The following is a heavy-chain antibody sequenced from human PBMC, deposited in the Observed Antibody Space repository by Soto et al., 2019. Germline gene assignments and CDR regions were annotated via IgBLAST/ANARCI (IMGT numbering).Heavy chain of an antibody. CDR3: VKGGRYSSGHFDY. Sequence: PVGSLRLSCSASGFTFSSSAMHWVRQAPGKGLEYVSSISSDAGSTYYADSVKGRFTISRDNSKNTLDLKVSSLRAEDTAVYYCVKGGRYSSGHFDYWGQGTLVTVSS. CDR2: ISSDAGST. CDR1: GFTFSSSA. D-gene: IGHD6-19*01. V-gene: IGHV3-64D*06. J-gene: IGHJ4*02.